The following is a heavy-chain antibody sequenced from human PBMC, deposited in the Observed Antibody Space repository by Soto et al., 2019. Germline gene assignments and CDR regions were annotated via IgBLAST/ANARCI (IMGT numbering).Heavy chain of an antibody. J-gene: IGHJ3*02. Sequence: QVQLQESGPGLVKPSGTLSLTCAVPSGSISSSNWWSWVRQPPGKGLEWIGEIYHSGSTNYNPSLKSRVTISVDKSKNQFSLKLSSVTAADTAVYYCARETSACSSTSCYALAFDIWGQGTMVTVSS. D-gene: IGHD2-2*01. CDR1: SGSISSSNW. CDR2: IYHSGST. V-gene: IGHV4-4*02. CDR3: ARETSACSSTSCYALAFDI.